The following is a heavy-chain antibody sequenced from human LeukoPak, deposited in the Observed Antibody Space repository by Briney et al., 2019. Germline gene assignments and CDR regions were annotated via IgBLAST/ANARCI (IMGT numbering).Heavy chain of an antibody. V-gene: IGHV4-59*01. CDR2: IYYSGST. Sequence: PSETLSLTCTVSGGSISSYYWSWIRQPPGKGLEWIWYIYYSGSTNYNPSLKSRVTLSVDTSKNQFSLKLSSVTAADTAVYYCARVYYDSSGLDYWGQGTLVTVSS. CDR3: ARVYYDSSGLDY. J-gene: IGHJ4*02. D-gene: IGHD3-22*01. CDR1: GGSISSYY.